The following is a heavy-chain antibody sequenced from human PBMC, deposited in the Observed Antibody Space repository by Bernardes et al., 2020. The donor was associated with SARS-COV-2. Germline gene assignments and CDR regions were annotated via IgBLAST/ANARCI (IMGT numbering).Heavy chain of an antibody. D-gene: IGHD2-2*01. J-gene: IGHJ4*02. CDR2: IESDGSST. Sequence: GGSLRLSCAASGFTFSDYWMHWVRQVPGKGLVWVSRIESDGSSTTYADSVKGRFAISRVNAKNTLYLQMDSLRADDTAFYYCVRGARQCTHSTWDYWGQGTLVTVSS. CDR3: VRGARQCTHSTWDY. CDR1: GFTFSDYW. V-gene: IGHV3-74*01.